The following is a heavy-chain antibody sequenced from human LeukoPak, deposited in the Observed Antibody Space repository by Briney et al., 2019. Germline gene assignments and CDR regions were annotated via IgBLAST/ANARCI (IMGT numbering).Heavy chain of an antibody. J-gene: IGHJ6*02. D-gene: IGHD3-3*01. Sequence: GGSLRPSCAASGFTFSSYAMNWVRQAPGKGLEWVSVISASGAATYYADSVKGRFTISRDNVKNTLDLQMNSLRAEDTAVYYCAKGLLTYDPYYYAMDVWGQGTTVTVSS. V-gene: IGHV3-23*01. CDR3: AKGLLTYDPYYYAMDV. CDR1: GFTFSSYA. CDR2: ISASGAAT.